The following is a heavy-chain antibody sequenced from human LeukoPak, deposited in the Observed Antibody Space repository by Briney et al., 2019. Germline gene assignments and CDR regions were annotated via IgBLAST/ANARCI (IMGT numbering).Heavy chain of an antibody. V-gene: IGHV4-4*07. Sequence: SETLSLTCAVSGGSISSYYWSWIRQPAGKGLEWIGRIYTSGSTNYNPSLKGRVAMSVDTSNNQFSLKLSSVTAADTAVYYCARGTSGYNDYWGQGTLVTVSS. CDR1: GGSISSYY. CDR3: ARGTSGYNDY. J-gene: IGHJ4*02. D-gene: IGHD5-12*01. CDR2: IYTSGST.